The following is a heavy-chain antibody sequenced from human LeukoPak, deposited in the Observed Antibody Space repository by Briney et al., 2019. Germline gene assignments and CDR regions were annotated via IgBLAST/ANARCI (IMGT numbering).Heavy chain of an antibody. J-gene: IGHJ6*02. Sequence: GEPLQISFQGSGSIFTTYWIGWVRQLPGKGLEWMGIIYPGDSDTRYSPSFRGQVTISADKSISTAYLQWSSLKASDTAMYYCARRPFYYYYGMDVWGQGTRVTVSS. CDR3: ARRPFYYYYGMDV. CDR1: GSIFTTYW. CDR2: IYPGDSDT. V-gene: IGHV5-51*01.